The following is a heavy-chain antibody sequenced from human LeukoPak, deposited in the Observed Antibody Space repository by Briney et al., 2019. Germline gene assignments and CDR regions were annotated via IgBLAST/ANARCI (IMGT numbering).Heavy chain of an antibody. J-gene: IGHJ4*02. CDR3: ATDKISGSGSIDY. CDR1: GFTFSDYN. V-gene: IGHV3-48*01. D-gene: IGHD3-10*01. CDR2: ISSSTSTI. Sequence: GGSLRLSCAASGFTFSDYNMNWVRQAPGRGLEWVSYISSSTSTIHYADSVKSRFTISRDNAKNSLYLQMNSLRAEDTAVYYCATDKISGSGSIDYWGQGTLVTVSS.